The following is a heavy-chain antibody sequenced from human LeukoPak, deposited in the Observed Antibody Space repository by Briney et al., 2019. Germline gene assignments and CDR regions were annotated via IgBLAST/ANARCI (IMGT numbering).Heavy chain of an antibody. CDR2: IYPGDSDT. J-gene: IGHJ5*02. CDR3: ARHPDYSNSWFDP. D-gene: IGHD4-11*01. CDR1: GYSFTSYW. Sequence: ESLRISCKGSGYSFTSYWIGWGRQMPGKGLEWMGIIYPGDSDTRYSPSFQGQVAISADKSINTAYLKWSSLKASDTAMYYCARHPDYSNSWFDPWGQGTLVTVCS. V-gene: IGHV5-51*01.